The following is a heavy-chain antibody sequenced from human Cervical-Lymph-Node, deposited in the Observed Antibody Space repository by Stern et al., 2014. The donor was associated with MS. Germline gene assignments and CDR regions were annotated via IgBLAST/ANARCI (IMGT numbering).Heavy chain of an antibody. CDR2: INPRFNKA. CDR1: GYTFTRYY. CDR3: VRGDTTWHYFYYGLDV. V-gene: IGHV1-46*03. J-gene: IGHJ6*02. Sequence: QVQLVQSGAEVQKPGAAVKVYCKASGYTFTRYYMHWVRQAPGQGLEWMGVINPRFNKATYTQSFQDRVTLTRDTSTATVYMELSSLRFADTAVYYCVRGDTTWHYFYYGLDVWGQGTTVTVSS. D-gene: IGHD1-14*01.